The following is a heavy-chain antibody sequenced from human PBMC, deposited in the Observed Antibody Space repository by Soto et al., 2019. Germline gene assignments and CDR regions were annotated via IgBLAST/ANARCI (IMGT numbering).Heavy chain of an antibody. V-gene: IGHV4-34*01. CDR2: INHSGST. CDR3: ARGLGYMYSSSWYPRSPNWFDP. CDR1: GGSFSGYY. D-gene: IGHD6-13*01. Sequence: SETLSLTCAVYGGSFSGYYWSWIRQPPGKGLEWIGEINHSGSTNYHPSLKSRVTISVETSKNPFSLKLSSVTAAATAVYYCARGLGYMYSSSWYPRSPNWFDPWGQGTLVTVSS. J-gene: IGHJ5*02.